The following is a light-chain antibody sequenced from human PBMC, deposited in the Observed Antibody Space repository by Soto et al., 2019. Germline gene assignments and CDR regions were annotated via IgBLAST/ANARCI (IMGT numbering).Light chain of an antibody. CDR1: DSDIGGYDH. V-gene: IGLV2-14*03. CDR3: SSHTSSTALV. J-gene: IGLJ1*01. CDR2: DVT. Sequence: HSVLTQPASVSASPGQSIAISCTGTDSDIGGYDHVSWYQQHPGKAPKLLIYDVTNRPSGVSSRFSGSKAGRTASLTISGLQTEDEADYYCSSHTSSTALVFGTGTKVTVL.